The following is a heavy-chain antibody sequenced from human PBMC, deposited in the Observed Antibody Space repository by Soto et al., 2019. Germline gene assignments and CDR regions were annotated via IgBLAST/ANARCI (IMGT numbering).Heavy chain of an antibody. CDR3: AKEVGIAGADTRGDFDY. Sequence: EVQLLESGGDLVQPGGSLRLSCAASGFTFSSHAMSWLRQAPGKGLEWVSGICGSGGATYYADSVKGRFTISRDNSKNTLFLQMNSLRAEDTAVFYCAKEVGIAGADTRGDFDYWGQGTLVTVSS. V-gene: IGHV3-23*01. D-gene: IGHD6-13*01. J-gene: IGHJ4*02. CDR1: GFTFSSHA. CDR2: ICGSGGAT.